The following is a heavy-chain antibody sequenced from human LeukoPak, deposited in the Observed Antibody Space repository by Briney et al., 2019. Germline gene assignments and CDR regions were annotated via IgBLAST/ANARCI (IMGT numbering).Heavy chain of an antibody. J-gene: IGHJ6*03. CDR3: ARIYGDYVHYYMDV. V-gene: IGHV1-18*01. Sequence: ASVKVSCKASGYTFSSYGISWVRQAPGQGLEWMGWISAYNGNTNYAQKLQGRVTMTTDTSTSTAYMELRSLRSNDTAVYYCARIYGDYVHYYMDVWGKGTTVTVSS. CDR2: ISAYNGNT. D-gene: IGHD4-17*01. CDR1: GYTFSSYG.